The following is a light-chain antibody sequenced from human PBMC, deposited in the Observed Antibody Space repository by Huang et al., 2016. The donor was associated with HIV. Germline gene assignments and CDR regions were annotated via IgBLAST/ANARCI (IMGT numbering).Light chain of an antibody. V-gene: IGKV1-39*01. CDR2: VSS. J-gene: IGKJ2*01. CDR3: QHSYVSLGYT. CDR1: QDIGSH. Sequence: DIQMTQSPSSLSASVGNRVPLTCRTSQDIGSHVNRYQHRPGRAAKLLIYVSSTLQSGVPARFSGGGSATDFTLTISNLQPEDFATYCCQHSYVSLGYTCGQGTELEI.